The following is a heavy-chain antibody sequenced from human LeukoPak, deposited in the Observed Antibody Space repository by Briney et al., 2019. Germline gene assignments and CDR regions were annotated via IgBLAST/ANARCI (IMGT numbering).Heavy chain of an antibody. CDR1: GYSISSGYY. CDR3: ASNASGSYSFDY. J-gene: IGHJ4*02. Sequence: PSETLSLTCTVSGYSISSGYYWGWIRQPPGKGLEWIGSIYHSGSTNYNPSLKSRVTISVDTSKNQFSLKLSSVTAADTAVYYCASNASGSYSFDYWGQGTLVTVSS. D-gene: IGHD1-26*01. CDR2: IYHSGST. V-gene: IGHV4-38-2*02.